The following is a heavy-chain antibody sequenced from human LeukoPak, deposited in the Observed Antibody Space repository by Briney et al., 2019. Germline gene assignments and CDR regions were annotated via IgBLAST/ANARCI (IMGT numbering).Heavy chain of an antibody. CDR2: ISSGSTNT. V-gene: IGHV3-23*01. Sequence: GGSLRLSCAASGFTFSSYGMSWVRQAPGKGLEWVSSISSGSTNTYYADSVKGRFTISRDNSKNTLYLQMNSLRAEDTAVYYCAKEYSSSWYLVWGQGTLVTVSS. D-gene: IGHD6-13*01. J-gene: IGHJ4*02. CDR1: GFTFSSYG. CDR3: AKEYSSSWYLV.